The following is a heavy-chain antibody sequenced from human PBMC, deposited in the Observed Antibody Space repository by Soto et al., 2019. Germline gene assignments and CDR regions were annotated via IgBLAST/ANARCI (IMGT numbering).Heavy chain of an antibody. CDR2: IIPIFGTA. CDR1: GGTFSSYA. D-gene: IGHD3-9*01. V-gene: IGHV1-69*06. J-gene: IGHJ6*02. Sequence: QVQLVQSGAEVKKPGSSVKVSCKASGGTFSSYAISWVRQAPGQGLEWMGGIIPIFGTANYAQKFQGRVTITADKSTSTAYMELSSLGSEDTAVYYCASTYYDILTGYYYYYYYGMDVWGQGTTVTVSS. CDR3: ASTYYDILTGYYYYYYYGMDV.